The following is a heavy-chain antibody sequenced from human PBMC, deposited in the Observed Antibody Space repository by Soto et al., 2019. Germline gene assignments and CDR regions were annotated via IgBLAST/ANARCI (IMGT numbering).Heavy chain of an antibody. Sequence: QVQLVQSGAEVKKPGSSVKVSCKASGGTFSSYAISWVRQAPGQGLEWMGGIIPIFGTANYAQKFQGRVTITADESTSTAYMGLRRVRSEDTAVYYCARHVIAAAGTAGWGQGTLVTVSS. CDR1: GGTFSSYA. J-gene: IGHJ4*02. CDR2: IIPIFGTA. V-gene: IGHV1-69*12. D-gene: IGHD6-13*01. CDR3: ARHVIAAAGTAG.